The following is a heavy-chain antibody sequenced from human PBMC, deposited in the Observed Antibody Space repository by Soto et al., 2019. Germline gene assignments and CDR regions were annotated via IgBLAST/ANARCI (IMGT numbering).Heavy chain of an antibody. D-gene: IGHD6-13*01. CDR1: GGTFSSHS. Sequence: SVKVSCKASGGTFSSHSISWVRQAPGQGLEWMGGISPNFGTTNYAQKFQGRVTITADKSTSTAYMELRSLRSGDTAVYYCARGRDSSSWYSGDWFDPWGQGTLVTVSS. CDR2: ISPNFGTT. CDR3: ARGRDSSSWYSGDWFDP. J-gene: IGHJ5*02. V-gene: IGHV1-69*06.